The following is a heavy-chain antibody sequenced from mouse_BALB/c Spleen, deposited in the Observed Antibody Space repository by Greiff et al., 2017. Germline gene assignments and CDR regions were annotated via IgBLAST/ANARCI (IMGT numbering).Heavy chain of an antibody. V-gene: IGHV1-7*01. CDR2: INPSTGYT. Sequence: VQLQQSGAELAKPGASVKMSCKASGYTFTSYWMHWVKQRPGQGLEWIGYINPSTGYTEYNQKFKDKATLTADKSSSTAYMQLSSLTSEDSAVYYCARWDYGSHFDDWGQGTTLTVSS. CDR3: ARWDYGSHFDD. D-gene: IGHD2-4*01. J-gene: IGHJ2*01. CDR1: GYTFTSYW.